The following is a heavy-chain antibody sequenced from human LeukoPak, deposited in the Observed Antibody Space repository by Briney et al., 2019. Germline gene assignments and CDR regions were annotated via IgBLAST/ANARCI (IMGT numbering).Heavy chain of an antibody. CDR1: GFTFSSYS. V-gene: IGHV3-48*01. Sequence: GGSLRLSCAASGFTFSSYSMKWVRQAPGKGLEWVSYISSSSSIIYYADSEKGRFTVSRDNAKNSLYLQMNSLRAEDTAVYYCAGTDSGSYSRWFDYWGQGTLVTVSS. CDR3: AGTDSGSYSRWFDY. D-gene: IGHD1-26*01. J-gene: IGHJ4*02. CDR2: ISSSSSII.